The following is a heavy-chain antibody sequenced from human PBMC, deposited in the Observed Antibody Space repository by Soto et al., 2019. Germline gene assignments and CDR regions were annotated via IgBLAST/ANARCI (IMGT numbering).Heavy chain of an antibody. J-gene: IGHJ6*03. CDR2: IYYSGST. CDR3: ARVVPYCSSTSCYTHDYYYYYYMDV. CDR1: GGSISSGGYY. D-gene: IGHD2-2*02. V-gene: IGHV4-31*03. Sequence: SETLSLTCTVSGGSISSGGYYWSWIRQHPGKGLEWIGYIYYSGSTYYNPSLKSRVTISVDTSKNQFSLKLSPVTAADTAVYYCARVVPYCSSTSCYTHDYYYYYYMDVWGKGTTVTVSS.